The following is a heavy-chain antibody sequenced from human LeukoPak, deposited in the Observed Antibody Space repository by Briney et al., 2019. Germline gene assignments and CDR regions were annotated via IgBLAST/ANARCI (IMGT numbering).Heavy chain of an antibody. CDR3: ANGGGSDAFDI. J-gene: IGHJ3*02. V-gene: IGHV4-39*01. Sequence: PSETLSLTCTVSGGSISSSSYYSRWIRQPPGKGLERIGSIYYSGSTYYNPSLKSRVTISVDTSKHQFSPKLSSVTAADTAVYHCANGGGSDAFDICGQGTMVTVSS. CDR1: GGSISSSSYY. D-gene: IGHD2-15*01. CDR2: IYYSGST.